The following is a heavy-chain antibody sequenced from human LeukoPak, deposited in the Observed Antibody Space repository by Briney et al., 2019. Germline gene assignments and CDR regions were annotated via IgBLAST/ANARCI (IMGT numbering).Heavy chain of an antibody. J-gene: IGHJ4*02. CDR1: DYTFSNYG. Sequence: ASVKVSCKGFDYTFSNYGVSWVRQAPGQGLEWMGWISASNGNTKYAQNFQGRITMTTDTSTSTAYMELRGLRSDDTAVYYCARDRAVVVIAAPAYWGRGTLVIVSS. CDR2: ISASNGNT. D-gene: IGHD2-15*01. V-gene: IGHV1-18*01. CDR3: ARDRAVVVIAAPAY.